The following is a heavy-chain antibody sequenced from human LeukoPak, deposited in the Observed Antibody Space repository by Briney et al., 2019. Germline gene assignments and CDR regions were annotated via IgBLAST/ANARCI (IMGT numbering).Heavy chain of an antibody. V-gene: IGHV3-23*01. D-gene: IGHD2-2*01. CDR1: GFTFSSYA. J-gene: IGHJ4*02. Sequence: GGSLRLSCAASGFTFSSYAMSWVRQAPGKGLEWVPAISGSGGSTYYADSVKGRFTISRDNSKNTLYLQMNSLRAEDTAVYYCAKARYYQLLIYYYFDYWGQGTLVTVSS. CDR3: AKARYYQLLIYYYFDY. CDR2: ISGSGGST.